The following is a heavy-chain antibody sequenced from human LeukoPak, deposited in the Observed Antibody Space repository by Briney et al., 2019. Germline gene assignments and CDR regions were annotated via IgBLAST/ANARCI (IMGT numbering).Heavy chain of an antibody. V-gene: IGHV3-21*01. CDR2: ISSSSSYI. CDR3: ASDLAYCGGDCYLDSN. D-gene: IGHD2-21*02. J-gene: IGHJ4*02. CDR1: GFTFSSYS. Sequence: GGSLRLFCAASGFTFSSYSMNWVRQAPGKGLECVSSISSSSSYIYYADSVKGRFTISRDNAKNSLYLQMNSLRAEDTAVYYCASDLAYCGGDCYLDSNWGQGTLVTVSS.